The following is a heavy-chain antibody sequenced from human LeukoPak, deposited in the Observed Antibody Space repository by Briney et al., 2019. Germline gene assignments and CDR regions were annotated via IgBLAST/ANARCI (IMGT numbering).Heavy chain of an antibody. J-gene: IGHJ5*02. Sequence: ASVKVSCKASGGTFSSYAISWVRQAPGQGLEWMGGIIPIFGTANYAQKFQGRVTITADESTSTAYMELSSLRSEDTAVYYCVRELYNVTPALRWFGESPTNWFDPWGQGTLVTVSS. D-gene: IGHD3-10*01. CDR3: VRELYNVTPALRWFGESPTNWFDP. CDR1: GGTFSSYA. V-gene: IGHV1-69*13. CDR2: IIPIFGTA.